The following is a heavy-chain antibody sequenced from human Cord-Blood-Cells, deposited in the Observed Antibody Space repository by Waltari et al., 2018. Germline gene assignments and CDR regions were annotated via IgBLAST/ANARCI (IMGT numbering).Heavy chain of an antibody. V-gene: IGHV3-21*01. CDR1: GFTFGSYS. Sequence: EVQLVGSGGGLVKRGGSLRLSCAASGFTFGSYSMTGVRQAPGKGLGWVSSISSSSSYIYYADSVQGRFTISRDIATNSLYRQMNSLRAADTAVYYCARGAAMLDYWGQGALVTVSS. D-gene: IGHD2-2*01. CDR3: ARGAAMLDY. J-gene: IGHJ4*02. CDR2: ISSSSSYI.